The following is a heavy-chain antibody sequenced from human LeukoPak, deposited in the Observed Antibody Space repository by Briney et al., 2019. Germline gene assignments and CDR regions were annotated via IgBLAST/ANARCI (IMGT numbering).Heavy chain of an antibody. CDR3: AKDDFRSHIVATGRGLLSY. V-gene: IGHV3-7*01. CDR1: GFTFSSYW. J-gene: IGHJ4*02. Sequence: GGSLRLSCAASGFTFSSYWMSWVRQTPGKGLEWVGNIHRDGSVTNYVDAVKGRFTISRDNSKNTLYLQMNSLRAEDTAVYYCAKDDFRSHIVATGRGLLSYWGQGTLVTVSS. CDR2: IHRDGSVT. D-gene: IGHD5-12*01.